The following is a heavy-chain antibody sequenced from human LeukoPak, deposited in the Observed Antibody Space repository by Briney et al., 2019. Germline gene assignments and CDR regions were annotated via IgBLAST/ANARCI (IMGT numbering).Heavy chain of an antibody. V-gene: IGHV3-48*04. CDR2: VSGKSRAI. CDR1: GFTFSDYG. CDR3: ARDRAGTTPFDY. J-gene: IGHJ4*02. D-gene: IGHD1-7*01. Sequence: GGSLRLSCAASGFTFSDYGINWVRQAPGKGLEWLSFVSGKSRAIYYADSVKGRFTISRDNAKESVYLHMSSLRAEDTAVYYCARDRAGTTPFDYWGQGTLVTVSS.